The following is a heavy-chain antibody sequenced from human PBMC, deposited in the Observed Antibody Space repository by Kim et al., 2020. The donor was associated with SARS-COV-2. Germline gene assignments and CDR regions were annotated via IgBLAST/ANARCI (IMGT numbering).Heavy chain of an antibody. CDR1: GFTFSSYG. J-gene: IGHJ4*02. CDR2: ISYDGSNK. CDR3: ARGKWIAAFDY. D-gene: IGHD6-13*01. Sequence: GGSLRLSCAASGFTFSSYGMHWVRQAPGKGLEWVAVISYDGSNKYYADSVKGRFTISRDNSKNTLYLQMNSLRAEDTAVYYCARGKWIAAFDYWGQGTLVTVSS. V-gene: IGHV3-33*05.